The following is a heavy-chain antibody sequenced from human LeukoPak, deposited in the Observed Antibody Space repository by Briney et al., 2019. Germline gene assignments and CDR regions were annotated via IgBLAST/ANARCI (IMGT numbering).Heavy chain of an antibody. Sequence: PGGSLRLSCAASGFTFNNYGMHYVRQAPGKGLEWVAVISGDGRNKNYADSVKGRFTISRDSSNNTLYLQMNSLRAEDTGVYFCAKDRETTASGTFDFRGQGTLVTVSS. CDR3: AKDRETTASGTFDF. V-gene: IGHV3-30*18. CDR1: GFTFNNYG. CDR2: ISGDGRNK. J-gene: IGHJ4*02. D-gene: IGHD6-13*01.